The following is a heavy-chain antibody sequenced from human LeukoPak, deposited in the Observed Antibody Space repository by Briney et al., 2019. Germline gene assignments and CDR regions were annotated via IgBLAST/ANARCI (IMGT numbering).Heavy chain of an antibody. V-gene: IGHV3-21*01. Sequence: GGSLRLSCAASGFTFSSYSMNWVRQAPGKGLEWVSSISSSSSYIYYADPVKGRFTISRDNAKNSLYLQMNSLRAEDTAVYYCARVTVGNFDYWGQGTLVTVSS. CDR3: ARVTVGNFDY. J-gene: IGHJ4*02. D-gene: IGHD4-23*01. CDR1: GFTFSSYS. CDR2: ISSSSSYI.